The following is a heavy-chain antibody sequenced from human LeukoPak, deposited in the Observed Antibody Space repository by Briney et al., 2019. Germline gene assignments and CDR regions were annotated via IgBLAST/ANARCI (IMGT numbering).Heavy chain of an antibody. CDR2: IKRDGSER. CDR3: TTHVYYYASDGFFYSDY. Sequence: GGSLRLSCAASGFTFSNYWMSWVRQAPGKGLEWVANIKRDGSERYYVDSLKGRLTISRDNARNSLYLQMNSLKTEDTAVYYCTTHVYYYASDGFFYSDYWGRGTLVTVS. D-gene: IGHD3-22*01. J-gene: IGHJ4*02. V-gene: IGHV3-7*03. CDR1: GFTFSNYW.